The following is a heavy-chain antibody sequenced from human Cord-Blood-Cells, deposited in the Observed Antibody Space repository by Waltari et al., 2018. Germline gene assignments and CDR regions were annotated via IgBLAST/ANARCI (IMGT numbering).Heavy chain of an antibody. CDR3: AREGSGWYVTFDY. D-gene: IGHD6-19*01. CDR2: INAGNGNT. J-gene: IGHJ4*02. CDR1: GYTFTSYA. V-gene: IGHV1-3*01. Sequence: QVQLVQSGAEVKKPGASVKVSCKASGYTFTSYAMHWVRQAPGQRLEWMGWINAGNGNTKDSQKFQGRVTITRDTSASTAYMELSSLRSEDTAVYYCAREGSGWYVTFDYWGQGTLVTVSS.